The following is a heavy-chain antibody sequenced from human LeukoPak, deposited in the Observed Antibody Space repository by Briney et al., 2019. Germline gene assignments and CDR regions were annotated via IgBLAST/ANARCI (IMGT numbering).Heavy chain of an antibody. Sequence: ASVKVSCETSGFTFVTYGFSWVRQAPGQGLEWMGWISAHNGATYYAQKLQGRVTMTTDTSTSTVSMELRSLRTDDTAVYYCARGMGGQLTVTNWFDPWGQGTQVTVSS. CDR1: GFTFVTYG. J-gene: IGHJ5*02. V-gene: IGHV1-18*01. CDR3: ARGMGGQLTVTNWFDP. CDR2: ISAHNGAT. D-gene: IGHD2-2*01.